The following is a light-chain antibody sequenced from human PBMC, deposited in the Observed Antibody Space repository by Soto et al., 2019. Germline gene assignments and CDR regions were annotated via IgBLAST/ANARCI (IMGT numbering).Light chain of an antibody. Sequence: QSVLTQPASVSGSPGQSITVSCTGTNTDVGGYNYVSWYQHRPGKGPRLMIYEVRNRLSGVSNRFSGSKSGNTASLTISGLQAEDEADDYCTSYTPTGALVFGSGTQLTVL. CDR3: TSYTPTGALV. V-gene: IGLV2-14*01. CDR1: NTDVGGYNY. J-gene: IGLJ6*01. CDR2: EVR.